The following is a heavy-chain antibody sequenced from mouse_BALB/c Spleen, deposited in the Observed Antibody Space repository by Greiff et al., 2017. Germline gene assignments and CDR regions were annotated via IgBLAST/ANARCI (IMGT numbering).Heavy chain of an antibody. Sequence: VQLQQPGPELVKPGASVKISCKASGYSFTGYFMNWVMQSHGKSLEWIGRINPYNGDTFYNQKFKGKATLTVDKSSSTAHMELRSLASEDSAVYYCARDYDYDWYFDVWGAGTTVTVSS. CDR2: INPYNGDT. V-gene: IGHV1-20*02. D-gene: IGHD2-4*01. CDR3: ARDYDYDWYFDV. J-gene: IGHJ1*01. CDR1: GYSFTGYF.